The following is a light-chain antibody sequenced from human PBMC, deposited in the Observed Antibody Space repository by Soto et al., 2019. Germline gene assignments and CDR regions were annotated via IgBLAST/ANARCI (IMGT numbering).Light chain of an antibody. CDR2: DND. V-gene: IGLV1-51*01. Sequence: QSVLTQPPSVSAAPGQKVTISCSGSSSNIGNNYVFWYQQLPGTAPKLLIYDNDKRPSGIPDRFSGSKSGTSATLGITGLQTVDEADDYCSTWDRSLSVGVFGGGTKLTVL. CDR1: SSNIGNNY. J-gene: IGLJ2*01. CDR3: STWDRSLSVGV.